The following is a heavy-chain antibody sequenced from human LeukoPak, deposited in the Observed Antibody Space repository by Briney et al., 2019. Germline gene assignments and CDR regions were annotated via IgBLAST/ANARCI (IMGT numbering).Heavy chain of an antibody. Sequence: VASVKVSCKASGYTFTGYYMHWVRQAPGQGLEWMGWINPNSGGTNYAQKFQGWVTMTRDTSISTAYMELSRLRSDDTAVYYCARDRDSGSYYYIDYWGQGTLVTASS. CDR1: GYTFTGYY. CDR3: ARDRDSGSYYYIDY. V-gene: IGHV1-2*04. J-gene: IGHJ4*02. D-gene: IGHD1-26*01. CDR2: INPNSGGT.